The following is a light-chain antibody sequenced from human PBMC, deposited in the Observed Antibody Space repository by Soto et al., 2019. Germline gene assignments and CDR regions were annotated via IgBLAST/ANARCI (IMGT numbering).Light chain of an antibody. CDR3: QQYGSAAWT. Sequence: EIVLTQSPGTLVLSPGERATLCXRVSHSVIISYLAWYQQQPGXAPRLXXACXSSMATGSPDRFSGSGSVTDFTLTISRLDPEDFAVYYCQQYGSAAWTFGQGTKVDIK. CDR2: CXS. V-gene: IGKV3-20*01. J-gene: IGKJ1*01. CDR1: HSVIISY.